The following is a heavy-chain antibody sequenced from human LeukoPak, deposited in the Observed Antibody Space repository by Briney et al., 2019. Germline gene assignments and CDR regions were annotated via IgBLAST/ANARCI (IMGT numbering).Heavy chain of an antibody. J-gene: IGHJ4*02. CDR3: ARGAGATRKIDY. V-gene: IGHV3-23*01. Sequence: PVGSLRLSCAASGFTFSIDAMSWVRQAPGQGLEWGSAISASGGNTYSADSVKGRFTISRDNSKNTLYLQMNSLRAEDTAVYSCARGAGATRKIDYWGQGTLVTVSS. D-gene: IGHD1-26*01. CDR1: GFTFSIDA. CDR2: ISASGGNT.